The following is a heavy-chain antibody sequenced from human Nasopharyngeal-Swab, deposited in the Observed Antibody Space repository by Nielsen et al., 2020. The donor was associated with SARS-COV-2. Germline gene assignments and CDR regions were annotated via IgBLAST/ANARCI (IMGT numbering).Heavy chain of an antibody. CDR3: ARSRAALLWFGESRHLFDY. CDR1: GGSFSGYY. D-gene: IGHD3-10*01. J-gene: IGHJ4*02. V-gene: IGHV4-34*01. CDR2: INHSGST. Sequence: GSLRLSCAVYGGSFSGYYWSWIRQPPGKGLEWIGEINHSGSTNYNPSLKSRVTISVDTSKNQFSLKLSSVTAADTAVYYCARSRAALLWFGESRHLFDYWGQGALVTVSS.